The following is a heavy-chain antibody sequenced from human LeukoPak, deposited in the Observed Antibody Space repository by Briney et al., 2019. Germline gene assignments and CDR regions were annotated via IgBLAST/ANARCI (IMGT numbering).Heavy chain of an antibody. J-gene: IGHJ4*02. D-gene: IGHD6-13*01. V-gene: IGHV3-11*06. CDR3: ARDIAAAVDY. CDR1: GFSFSDNY. Sequence: KPGGSLRLSCAASGFSFSDNYMSWIRQAPGKGLEWVSYISNSGSYTNYPDSVKGRFTISRDNAKNSLYLQMNSLRAEDTAIYYCARDIAAAVDYWGQGTLVTVSS. CDR2: ISNSGSYT.